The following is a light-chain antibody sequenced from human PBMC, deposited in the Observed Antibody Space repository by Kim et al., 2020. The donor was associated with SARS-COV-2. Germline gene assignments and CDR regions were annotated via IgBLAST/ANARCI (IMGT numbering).Light chain of an antibody. CDR1: QSVSSSY. J-gene: IGKJ2*01. V-gene: IGKV3-20*01. CDR3: QQYGRSYT. Sequence: SLSPGEGANLSGRASQSVSSSYLAWYQQKPGQAPRLLIYGASSRATGIPDRFSGSGSGTDFTLTISRLEPEDFAVYYCQQYGRSYTFGQGTKLEI. CDR2: GAS.